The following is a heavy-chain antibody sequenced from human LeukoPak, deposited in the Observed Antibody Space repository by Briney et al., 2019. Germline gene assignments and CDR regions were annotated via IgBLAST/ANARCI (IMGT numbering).Heavy chain of an antibody. CDR1: GFTLSDYH. V-gene: IGHV3-11*04. CDR3: ANSAISFYYYMDV. D-gene: IGHD5-18*01. Sequence: GGSLRLSCAASGFTLSDYHMSWIRQAPGKGLEWVSYLGNTGDTIYYADSVKGRFTISRDNSKNTLYLQMNSLRAEDTAVYYCANSAISFYYYMDVWGKGTTVTVSS. CDR2: LGNTGDTI. J-gene: IGHJ6*03.